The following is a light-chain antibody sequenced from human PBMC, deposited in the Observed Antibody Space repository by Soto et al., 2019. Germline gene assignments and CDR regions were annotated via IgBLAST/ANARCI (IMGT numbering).Light chain of an antibody. CDR2: GAS. Sequence: ILMTQSPATLSVSPGERANIACSDSQSVGSNLARYHQKPDQAPSLLIYGASIRATGVPARFSGSGSGSGFTLTFSCLQSEDFAVYYCQQYSFGRTFGKGTKVEFK. V-gene: IGKV3-15*01. CDR3: QQYSFGRT. CDR1: QSVGSN. J-gene: IGKJ1*01.